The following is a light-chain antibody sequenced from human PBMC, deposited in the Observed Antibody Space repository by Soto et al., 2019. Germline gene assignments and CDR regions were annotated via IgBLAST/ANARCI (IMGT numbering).Light chain of an antibody. CDR2: EVN. J-gene: IGLJ1*01. Sequence: QPALTQPASVSGSPGQSVTISCTGASSDVGGSDYVSWYQQHPGKAPKLILYEVNNRPSGVSNHFSGSKSGNTASLIISGLQADDEAEYYCSSYSTTSTLVFGSGTKVTVL. CDR1: SSDVGGSDY. CDR3: SSYSTTSTLV. V-gene: IGLV2-14*03.